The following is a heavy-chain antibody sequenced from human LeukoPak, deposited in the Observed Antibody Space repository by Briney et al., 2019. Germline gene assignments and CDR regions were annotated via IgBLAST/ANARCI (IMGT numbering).Heavy chain of an antibody. J-gene: IGHJ4*02. Sequence: GGSLRLSCVVSGFTLSSRWMMWVRQAPGEGLEWMTNINRDGSEKNYVDSVKGRFTITRDNAENSLYLRMNSLKVEDSAIYYCATYDSWSGYNIAYWGQGTLVTVSS. CDR1: GFTLSSRW. CDR3: ATYDSWSGYNIAY. D-gene: IGHD3-3*01. V-gene: IGHV3-7*03. CDR2: INRDGSEK.